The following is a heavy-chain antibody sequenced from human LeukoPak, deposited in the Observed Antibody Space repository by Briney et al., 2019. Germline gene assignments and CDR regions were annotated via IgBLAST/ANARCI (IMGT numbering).Heavy chain of an antibody. CDR3: ARFPIYDSSGYYPDY. V-gene: IGHV4-39*07. Sequence: SETLSLTCTVSGGSISSYYWGWIRQPPGKGLEWIGSIYYSGSTYYNPSLKSRVTISVDTSKNQFSLKLSSVTAADTAVYYCARFPIYDSSGYYPDYWGQGTLVTVSS. D-gene: IGHD3-22*01. CDR1: GGSISSYY. CDR2: IYYSGST. J-gene: IGHJ4*02.